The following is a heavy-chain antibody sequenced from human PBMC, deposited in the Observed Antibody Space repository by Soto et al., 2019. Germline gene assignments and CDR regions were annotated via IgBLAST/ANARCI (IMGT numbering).Heavy chain of an antibody. D-gene: IGHD2-15*01. J-gene: IGHJ4*02. CDR1: GFSFSDAW. V-gene: IGHV3-15*07. CDR3: TRRPNAGDPVVDSLGY. Sequence: HLVASGGGLVQPEGSLRLSCAASGFSFSDAWMNWVRQTPGKGLEWVGRIKSRANGGTTEYAAPVKDRFTISRDDSENTVYLQLKSLKTEDTAIYYCTRRPNAGDPVVDSLGYWGQGTLVTVS. CDR2: IKSRANGGTT.